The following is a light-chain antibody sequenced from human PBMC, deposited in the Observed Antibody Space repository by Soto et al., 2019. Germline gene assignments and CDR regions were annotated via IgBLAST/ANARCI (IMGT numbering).Light chain of an antibody. V-gene: IGKV1-5*03. CDR2: KAT. CDR3: QQYDSYPGT. J-gene: IGKJ1*01. Sequence: DIQMTQSPSTLSASVGDRVTITCRASQSVSNWLAWYQQKPGKAPKLLIYKATGLENGVPSRFSGSGSGTEFTLTISCLQPDDFATYYCQQYDSYPGTFGQGTKVESK. CDR1: QSVSNW.